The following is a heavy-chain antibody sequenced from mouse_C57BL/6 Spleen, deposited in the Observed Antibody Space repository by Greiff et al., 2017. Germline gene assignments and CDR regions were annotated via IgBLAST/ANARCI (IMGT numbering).Heavy chain of an antibody. V-gene: IGHV5-16*01. J-gene: IGHJ3*01. CDR2: INYDGSST. CDR3: ARAGFDAYDEGSWFAY. D-gene: IGHD2-2*01. CDR1: GFTFRDYY. Sequence: EVMLVESEGGLVQPGSSMKLSCTASGFTFRDYYMAWVRQVPEKGLEWVANINYDGSSTYYLDSLKSRFIISRDNAKNTLYLQISSLKSEDTATYYGARAGFDAYDEGSWFAYWGQGTLVTVSA.